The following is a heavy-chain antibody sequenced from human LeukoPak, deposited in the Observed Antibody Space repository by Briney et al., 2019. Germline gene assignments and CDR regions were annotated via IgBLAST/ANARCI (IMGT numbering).Heavy chain of an antibody. Sequence: ASVKVSCKASGYTFTGYYMHWVRQAPGQGLEWMGQINPNSGGTNYAQKFQGRVTMTRDTSISTAYMELSRLRSDDTAVYYCARDADSSGYHDAFDIWGQGTMVTVSS. CDR2: INPNSGGT. V-gene: IGHV1-2*06. CDR1: GYTFTGYY. J-gene: IGHJ3*02. CDR3: ARDADSSGYHDAFDI. D-gene: IGHD3-22*01.